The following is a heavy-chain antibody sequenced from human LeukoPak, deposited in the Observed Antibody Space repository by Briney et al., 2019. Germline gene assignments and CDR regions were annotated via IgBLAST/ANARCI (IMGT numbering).Heavy chain of an antibody. CDR3: ARGGKEGIAAAGQREFDP. J-gene: IGHJ5*02. CDR2: IYYSGST. CDR1: GGSISSYY. D-gene: IGHD6-13*01. V-gene: IGHV4-59*01. Sequence: SETLSLTCTVSGGSISSYYWSWIRQPPGKGLEWIGYIYYSGSTNYNPSLKSRVTISVDTSKNQFSLKLSSVTAADTAVYYCARGGKEGIAAAGQREFDPWGQGTLVTVSS.